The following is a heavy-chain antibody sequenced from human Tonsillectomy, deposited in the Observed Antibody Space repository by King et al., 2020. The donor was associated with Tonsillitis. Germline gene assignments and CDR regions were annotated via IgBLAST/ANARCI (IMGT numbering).Heavy chain of an antibody. CDR2: ISFDGNNK. D-gene: IGHD3-22*01. CDR3: AKDLGDYYDSSGYFDY. V-gene: IGHV3-30*18. CDR1: GFTFSRYD. J-gene: IGHJ4*02. Sequence: VQLVESGGGVVQPGRSLRLSCAASGFTFSRYDMHWVRQAPGKGLEWVAVISFDGNNKYYADSVKGRFTISRDNSRNTLYLRMNSLTAEDTAVYYCAKDLGDYYDSSGYFDYWGQGTLVTVSS.